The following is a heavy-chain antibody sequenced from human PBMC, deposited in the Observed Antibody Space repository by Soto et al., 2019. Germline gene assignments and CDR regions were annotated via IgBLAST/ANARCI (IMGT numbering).Heavy chain of an antibody. CDR3: ARLFRDCSSTNCYSFDS. J-gene: IGHJ4*02. V-gene: IGHV4-31*03. Sequence: QVQLQESGPGLVKPSQTLSLTCSVSGDSIYSGGFYWSWIRQHPGKGLEWIGYIYYTGSTYYNPSLKSRLTMSVDPSKKQFSLKLGSVTAADTAVYYCARLFRDCSSTNCYSFDSWGQGTLVTVSS. CDR1: GDSIYSGGFY. D-gene: IGHD2-2*02. CDR2: IYYTGST.